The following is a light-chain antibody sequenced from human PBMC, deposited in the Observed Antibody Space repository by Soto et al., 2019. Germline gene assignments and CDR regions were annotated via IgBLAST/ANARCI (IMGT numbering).Light chain of an antibody. V-gene: IGLV1-44*01. CDR2: SNN. J-gene: IGLJ1*01. CDR3: AAWDDSLNGRGV. CDR1: SSNIGSNT. Sequence: QSVLTQPPSAYGTPGQRVTISCSGSSSNIGSNTVTWYQQLPGTAPKLLIYSNNQRPSGVPDRFSGSKSGTSASLAISGLQSEDEADYYCAAWDDSLNGRGVFGTGTKVTVL.